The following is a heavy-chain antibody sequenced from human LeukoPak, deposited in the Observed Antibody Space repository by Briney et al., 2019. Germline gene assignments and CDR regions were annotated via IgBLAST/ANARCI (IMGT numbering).Heavy chain of an antibody. D-gene: IGHD5-18*01. CDR2: ISWNSDNI. Sequence: GGSLRLSCIASGFTFDDYGMHWVRQAPGKGLEWVSGISWNSDNIGFADSVKGRFTTSRDNAKNTLHLLVNSLRAEDTAVYYCARRYIYGFSFDYWGQGALVTVSS. CDR1: GFTFDDYG. J-gene: IGHJ4*02. CDR3: ARRYIYGFSFDY. V-gene: IGHV3-9*01.